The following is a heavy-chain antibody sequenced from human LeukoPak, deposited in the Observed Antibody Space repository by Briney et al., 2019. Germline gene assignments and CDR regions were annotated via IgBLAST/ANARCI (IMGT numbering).Heavy chain of an antibody. D-gene: IGHD1-26*01. CDR2: ISWNSGSI. CDR1: GFTFDDYA. J-gene: IGHJ3*02. CDR3: AKDRVGATSGTFDI. Sequence: GGSLRLSCAASGFTFDDYAMHWVRQAPGKGLEGVSGISWNSGSIGYADSVKGRFTISRDNAKNSLYLQMNSLRAEDTALYYCAKDRVGATSGTFDIWGQGTMVTVSS. V-gene: IGHV3-9*01.